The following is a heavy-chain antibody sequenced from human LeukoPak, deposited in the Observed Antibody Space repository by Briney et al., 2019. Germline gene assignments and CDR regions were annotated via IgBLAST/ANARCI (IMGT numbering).Heavy chain of an antibody. CDR3: ARFNCSSTSCYTPSWGYFDY. CDR1: GFTFSDYY. D-gene: IGHD2-2*02. V-gene: IGHV3-11*04. CDR2: IGSSGNNI. Sequence: GGSLRLSCAASGFTFSDYYMSWIRQAPGKGLEWISYIGSSGNNIFYADSVKGRFTISRDNAKNSLYLQMNSLRAEDTAVYYCARFNCSSTSCYTPSWGYFDYWGQGTLVTVSS. J-gene: IGHJ4*02.